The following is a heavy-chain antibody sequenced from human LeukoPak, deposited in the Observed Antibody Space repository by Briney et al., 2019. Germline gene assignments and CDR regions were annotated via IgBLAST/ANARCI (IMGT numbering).Heavy chain of an antibody. CDR2: ISYDGSNK. J-gene: IGHJ4*02. D-gene: IGHD2-2*01. CDR1: GFTFSSYA. Sequence: TGGSLRLSCAASGFTFSSYAMHWVRQAPGKGLEWVAVISYDGSNKYYADSVKGRFTISRDNSKNTLYLRMNNLRAEDTAVYYCGKASCRSSSCYVDYWGQGTLVTVSS. V-gene: IGHV3-30*07. CDR3: GKASCRSSSCYVDY.